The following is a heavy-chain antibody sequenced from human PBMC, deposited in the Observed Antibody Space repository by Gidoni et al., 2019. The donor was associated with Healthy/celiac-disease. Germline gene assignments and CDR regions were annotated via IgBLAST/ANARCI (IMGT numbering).Heavy chain of an antibody. V-gene: IGHV4-34*01. Sequence: QVQLQQWGAGLLKPSETLSLTCAVYGGSFSGYYWSWIRQPPGKGLEWIEEINHWGSTNYNPSLKSRVTISVDTSKNQFSLKLSSVTAADTAVYYCARIGGRGRYCSSTSCYTGYMDVWGKGTTVTVSS. D-gene: IGHD2-2*01. CDR2: INHWGST. CDR3: ARIGGRGRYCSSTSCYTGYMDV. CDR1: GGSFSGYY. J-gene: IGHJ6*03.